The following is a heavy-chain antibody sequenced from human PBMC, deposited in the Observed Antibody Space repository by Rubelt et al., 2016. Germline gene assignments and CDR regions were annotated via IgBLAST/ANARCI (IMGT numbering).Heavy chain of an antibody. CDR3: ARTYNWFDP. J-gene: IGHJ5*02. CDR2: VYHSGST. V-gene: IGHV4-59*08. Sequence: GKGLEWIGYVYHSGSTNYNPPLKSRVTISLDTSKTQFSLKLSSVTAADTAVYYCARTYNWFDPWGQGTLVTVSS.